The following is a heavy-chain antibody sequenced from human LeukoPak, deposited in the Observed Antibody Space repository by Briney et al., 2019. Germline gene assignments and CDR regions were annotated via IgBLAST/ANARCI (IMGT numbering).Heavy chain of an antibody. CDR3: ARRLARYSSSPGDY. J-gene: IGHJ4*02. D-gene: IGHD6-13*01. CDR1: GFTFSSYW. CDR2: IKQDGSEK. Sequence: PGGSLRLSCAASGFTFSSYWMSWVRQAPGKGLEWVANIKQDGSEKYYVDSVKGRFTISRDNAKNSLYLQMNSLRAEDTAVYYCARRLARYSSSPGDYWGQGTLVTVSS. V-gene: IGHV3-7*01.